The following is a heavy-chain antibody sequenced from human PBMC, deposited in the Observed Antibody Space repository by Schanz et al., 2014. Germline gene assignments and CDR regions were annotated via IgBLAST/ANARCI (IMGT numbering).Heavy chain of an antibody. CDR2: ISGTTTYT. D-gene: IGHD3-22*01. V-gene: IGHV3-11*06. CDR3: ARVHHYDPSGWGYFDY. Sequence: VQLVESGGGLVHPGGSLRLSCGGSGFTFSDYYMSWIRQAPGKGLEWVSYISGTTTYTNYADSVKGRFTISRDNAKNSLYLQMNRLRAEDTAVYYCARVHHYDPSGWGYFDYWGQGALVTVSS. J-gene: IGHJ4*02. CDR1: GFTFSDYY.